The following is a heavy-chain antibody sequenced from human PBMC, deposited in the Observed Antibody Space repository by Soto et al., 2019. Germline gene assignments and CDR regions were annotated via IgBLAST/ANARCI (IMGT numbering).Heavy chain of an antibody. D-gene: IGHD5-18*01. CDR3: ASDPPPTPSYPFDY. V-gene: IGHV1-46*01. Sequence: QVQLVQSGAEVKKPGASVKISCKASGFSFTRYLIHWVRQAPGLGLEWMGFISPSVGRTTSAQQFQGRLFLTSDTSTSTVYMELNSLQSEDTAVYYCASDPPPTPSYPFDYWGQGSRVTVSS. J-gene: IGHJ4*02. CDR2: ISPSVGRT. CDR1: GFSFTRYL.